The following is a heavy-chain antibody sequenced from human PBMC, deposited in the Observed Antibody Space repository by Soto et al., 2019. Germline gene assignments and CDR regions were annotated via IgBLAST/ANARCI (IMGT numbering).Heavy chain of an antibody. V-gene: IGHV3-33*01. J-gene: IGHJ6*02. Sequence: GGSLRLSCAASGFTFSSYGMHWVRQAPGKGLEWVAVIWYDGSNKYYADSVKGRFTISRDNSKNTLYLQMNSLRAEDTAVYYCARERAAADLYYYYGMDVWGQGTTVTVSS. D-gene: IGHD6-13*01. CDR1: GFTFSSYG. CDR2: IWYDGSNK. CDR3: ARERAAADLYYYYGMDV.